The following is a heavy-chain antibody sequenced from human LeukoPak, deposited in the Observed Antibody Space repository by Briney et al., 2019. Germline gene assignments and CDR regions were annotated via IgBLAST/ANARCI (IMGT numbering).Heavy chain of an antibody. CDR3: ARDRAGTQLWVEFEP. J-gene: IGHJ5*02. V-gene: IGHV3-66*02. D-gene: IGHD5-18*01. Sequence: PGGSLRLSCAASGFTVSGNYMNWVRQAPGKGLEWVSLINDGGSTFYADSVKGRFTISRDDSRNTLFLQMNSLRAEDTAVYYCARDRAGTQLWVEFEPWGQGTLVTVSS. CDR2: INDGGST. CDR1: GFTVSGNY.